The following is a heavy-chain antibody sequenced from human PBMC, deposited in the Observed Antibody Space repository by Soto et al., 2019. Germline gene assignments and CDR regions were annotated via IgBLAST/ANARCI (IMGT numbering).Heavy chain of an antibody. V-gene: IGHV4-30-2*01. CDR1: GGSISSGGYS. CDR2: MYHSGST. CDR3: AREHGFSYGLNYFDP. J-gene: IGHJ5*02. Sequence: SETLSLTCAVSGGSISSGGYSWSWIRQPPGKGLEWIGYMYHSGSTYYNTSLKSRVTISVDRSKNQFSLKLSSVTAADTAVYYCAREHGFSYGLNYFDPWGQGTLVTVSS. D-gene: IGHD5-18*01.